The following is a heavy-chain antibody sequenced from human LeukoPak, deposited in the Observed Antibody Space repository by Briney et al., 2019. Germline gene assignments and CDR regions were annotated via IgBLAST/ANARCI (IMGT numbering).Heavy chain of an antibody. D-gene: IGHD6-13*01. CDR1: GFRFSSYA. Sequence: GGSLRLACAASGFRFSSYAMSWVRQAPGKGLEWVSVIYSGGSTYYADSVKGRFTISRDNSKNTLYLQMNSLRAVDTALYYCAKGKSWYHFDYWGQGTLVTVSS. J-gene: IGHJ4*02. CDR3: AKGKSWYHFDY. V-gene: IGHV3-53*05. CDR2: IYSGGST.